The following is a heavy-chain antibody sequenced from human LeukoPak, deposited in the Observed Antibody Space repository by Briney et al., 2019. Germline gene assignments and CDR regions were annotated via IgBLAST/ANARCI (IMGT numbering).Heavy chain of an antibody. CDR1: GFTFSSYS. J-gene: IGHJ5*02. D-gene: IGHD6-13*01. CDR3: ARGWSSSWPYNLFDP. CDR2: ISSSSSYI. V-gene: IGHV3-21*04. Sequence: GGSLRLSCAASGFTFSSYSMNWVRQAPGKGLEWVSSISSSSSYIYYADSVKGRFTISRDNAKNSLYLQMNSLRADDTAVYYCARGWSSSWPYNLFDPWGQGTLVTVSS.